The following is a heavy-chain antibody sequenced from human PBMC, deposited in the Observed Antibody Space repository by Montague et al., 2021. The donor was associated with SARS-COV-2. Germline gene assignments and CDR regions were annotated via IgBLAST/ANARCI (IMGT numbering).Heavy chain of an antibody. D-gene: IGHD3-16*01. CDR3: ARHGGRRGLPRCGFDP. CDR1: GGAMSSCS. J-gene: IGHJ5*01. CDR2: IYFNGST. Sequence: SETLSLTCTVSGGAMSSCSWNWLRPPPRTGLELVWCIYFNGSTNYNPSLKSRVTISVDTSKNQFSLKLSSVTAADTAAYYCARHGGRRGLPRCGFDPWGQGNPGTVSS. V-gene: IGHV4-59*08.